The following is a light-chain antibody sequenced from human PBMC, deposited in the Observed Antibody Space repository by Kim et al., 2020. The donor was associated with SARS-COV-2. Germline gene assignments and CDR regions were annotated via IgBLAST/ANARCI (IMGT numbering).Light chain of an antibody. J-gene: IGKJ2*01. CDR3: QQYDNY. CDR1: QSNSMG. Sequence: SMSETVGDRGSMSGRSSQSNSMGLAWYQQNPGKAPKHRISKAYRLQSGVPSGCSGGGSGTEFTLTRSSMQPDDFGTYDCQQYDNYFGQGTKLEI. V-gene: IGKV1-5*03. CDR2: KAY.